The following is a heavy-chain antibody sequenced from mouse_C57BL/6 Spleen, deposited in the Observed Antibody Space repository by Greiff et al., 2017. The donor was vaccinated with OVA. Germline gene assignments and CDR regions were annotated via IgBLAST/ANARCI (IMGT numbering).Heavy chain of an antibody. CDR1: GFTFSDYY. V-gene: IGHV5-16*01. Sequence: EVQRVESEGGLVQPGSSMKLSCTASGFTFSDYYMAWVRQVPEKGLEWVANINYDGSSTYYLDSLKSRFIISRDNAKNILYLQMSSLKSEDTATYYCARDRITTVVATGYFDVWGTGTTVTVSS. CDR3: ARDRITTVVATGYFDV. J-gene: IGHJ1*03. CDR2: INYDGSST. D-gene: IGHD1-1*01.